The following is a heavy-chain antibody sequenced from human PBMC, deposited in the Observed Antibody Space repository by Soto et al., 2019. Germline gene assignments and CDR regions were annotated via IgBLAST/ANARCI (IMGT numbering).Heavy chain of an antibody. CDR2: INWNGGST. Sequence: PGGCLRLSGATSGFTFDDYDMSWVRPAPGKGLEWVSGINWNGGSTGYADSVKGRFTISRDNAKNSLYLQMNSLRAEDTALYYCARAGESGSYLFPFDNWGQGTLVTLSS. J-gene: IGHJ4*02. CDR1: GFTFDDYD. D-gene: IGHD1-26*01. CDR3: ARAGESGSYLFPFDN. V-gene: IGHV3-20*04.